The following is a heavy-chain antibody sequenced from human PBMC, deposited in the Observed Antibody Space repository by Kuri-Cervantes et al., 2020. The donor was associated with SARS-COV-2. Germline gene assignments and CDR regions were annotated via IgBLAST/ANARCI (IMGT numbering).Heavy chain of an antibody. D-gene: IGHD3-16*01. Sequence: GESLKISCAASGFTDSGNYMSWVRQAPEKGLEWLSVIYTGDKTYYADSVKGRFTISRDNSKNTVYLQMNSLRAEDTAVYYCARDLGGVSGPFDYWGQGTLVTVSS. CDR1: GFTDSGNY. CDR2: IYTGDKT. CDR3: ARDLGGVSGPFDY. V-gene: IGHV3-53*01. J-gene: IGHJ4*02.